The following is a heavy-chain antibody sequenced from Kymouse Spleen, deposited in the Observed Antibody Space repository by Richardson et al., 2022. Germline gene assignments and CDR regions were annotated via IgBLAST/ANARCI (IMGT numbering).Heavy chain of an antibody. CDR3: ARGEVRGSFDY. CDR1: GGSFSGYY. J-gene: IGHJ4*02. V-gene: IGHV4-34*01. D-gene: IGHD3-10*01. CDR2: INHSGST. Sequence: QVQLQQWGAGLLKPSETLSLTCAVYGGSFSGYYWSWIRQPPGKGLEWIGEINHSGSTNYNPSLKSRVTISVDTSKNQFSLKLSSVTAADTAVYYCARGEVRGSFDYWGQGTLVTVSS.